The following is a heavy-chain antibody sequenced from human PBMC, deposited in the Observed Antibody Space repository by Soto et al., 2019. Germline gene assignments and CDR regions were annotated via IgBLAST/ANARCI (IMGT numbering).Heavy chain of an antibody. J-gene: IGHJ6*02. CDR3: AGTMTTVTTTSQMYYYYYGMDV. Sequence: TLSLTCTVSGGSISSGDYYWSWIRQPPGKGLEWIGYIYYSGSTYYNPSLKSRVTISVDTSKNQFSLKLSSVTAADTAVYYCAGTMTTVTTTSQMYYYYYGMDVWGQGTTVTVSS. V-gene: IGHV4-30-4*01. CDR2: IYYSGST. CDR1: GGSISSGDYY. D-gene: IGHD4-17*01.